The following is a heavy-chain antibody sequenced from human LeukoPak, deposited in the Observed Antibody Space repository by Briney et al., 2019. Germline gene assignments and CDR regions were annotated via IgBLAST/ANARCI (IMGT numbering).Heavy chain of an antibody. V-gene: IGHV4-4*02. CDR1: GGSISSSNW. CDR2: IYHSGST. D-gene: IGHD4-17*01. CDR3: ARDDFGTTVTTGDY. Sequence: PSETLSLTCAVSGGSISSSNWWSWVRQPPGKGLEWTGEIYHSGSTNYNPSLKSRVTISVDKSKNQFSLKLSSVTAADTAVYYCARDDFGTTVTTGDYWGQGTLVTVSS. J-gene: IGHJ4*02.